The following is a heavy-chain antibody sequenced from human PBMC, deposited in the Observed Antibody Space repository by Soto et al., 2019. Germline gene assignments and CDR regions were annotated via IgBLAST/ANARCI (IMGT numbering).Heavy chain of an antibody. CDR3: ARDKGYCSSSSCPVITNWFDP. D-gene: IGHD2-2*01. V-gene: IGHV1-3*01. Sequence: ASVKVSCKASGYTYTTYAIHWVRQAPGQRLEWMAWINAGNGNTKYSQKFQGRVTITRDTSASTAYMELSSLRSEDTAVYYCARDKGYCSSSSCPVITNWFDPWGQGTLVTVSS. CDR1: GYTYTTYA. J-gene: IGHJ5*02. CDR2: INAGNGNT.